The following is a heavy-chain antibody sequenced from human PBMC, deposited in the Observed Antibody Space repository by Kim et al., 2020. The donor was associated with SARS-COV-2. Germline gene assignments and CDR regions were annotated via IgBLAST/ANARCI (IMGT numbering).Heavy chain of an antibody. V-gene: IGHV3-30*18. D-gene: IGHD3-10*01. CDR3: AKDFNYYGSGSHP. CDR1: GFTFSSYG. J-gene: IGHJ5*02. Sequence: GGSLRLSCAASGFTFSSYGMHWVRQAPGKGLEWVAVISYDGSNKYYADSVKGRFTISRDNSKNTLYLQMNSLRAEDTAVYYCAKDFNYYGSGSHPWGQGTLVTVSS. CDR2: ISYDGSNK.